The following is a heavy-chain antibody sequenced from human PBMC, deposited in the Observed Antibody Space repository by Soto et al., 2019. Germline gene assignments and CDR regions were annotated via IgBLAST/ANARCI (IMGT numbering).Heavy chain of an antibody. CDR1: GYTFTSYY. D-gene: IGHD4-17*01. Sequence: GASVKVSCKASGYTFTSYYMHWVRQAPGQGLEWMGIINPSGGSTSYAQKFQGRVTMTRDTSTSTVYMELSSLRSEDTAVYYCARDFMTTVTHPDFDYWGQGTLVTVSS. V-gene: IGHV1-46*03. CDR2: INPSGGST. CDR3: ARDFMTTVTHPDFDY. J-gene: IGHJ4*02.